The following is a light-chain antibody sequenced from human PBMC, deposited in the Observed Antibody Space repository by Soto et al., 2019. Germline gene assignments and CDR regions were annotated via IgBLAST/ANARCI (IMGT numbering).Light chain of an antibody. CDR2: LGS. CDR3: MQTLQTRLT. V-gene: IGKV2-28*01. CDR1: QSLLHNNGYNY. J-gene: IGKJ4*01. Sequence: DIVMTQSPLSLPVTPGEPASISCRSSQSLLHNNGYNYLDWYLQKPGQSPQLLIYLGSNRASVVPGRFSGSGSGTDFTLSISTVETEDGGVYYCMQTLQTRLTFGGGTKVEIK.